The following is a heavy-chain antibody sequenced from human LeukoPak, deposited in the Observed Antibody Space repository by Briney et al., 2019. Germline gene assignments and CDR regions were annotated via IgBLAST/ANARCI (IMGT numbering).Heavy chain of an antibody. D-gene: IGHD3-22*01. CDR2: ISAYSGNT. Sequence: ASVKVSCKASGYTFTSYGISWVRQAPGQGLEWMGWISAYSGNTNYAQKLQGRVTMTTDTSTSTAYMELRSLRSDDTAVYYCARPVLSYYYDSSPNAFDIWGQGTMVTVSS. V-gene: IGHV1-18*01. CDR1: GYTFTSYG. CDR3: ARPVLSYYYDSSPNAFDI. J-gene: IGHJ3*02.